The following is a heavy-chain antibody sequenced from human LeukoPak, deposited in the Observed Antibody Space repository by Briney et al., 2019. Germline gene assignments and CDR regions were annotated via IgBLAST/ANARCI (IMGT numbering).Heavy chain of an antibody. J-gene: IGHJ3*02. CDR3: ARAGNKLSGAFDI. Sequence: SETLSLTCTVSGGSVSSSNYYWSWIRQPPGKGLEWIGYIYYSGSTNYNPSLKGRVTISVDTSKNQFSLKLSSVTAADTAVYYCARAGNKLSGAFDIWGQGTMVTVSS. V-gene: IGHV4-61*01. CDR2: IYYSGST. D-gene: IGHD3-10*01. CDR1: GGSVSSSNYY.